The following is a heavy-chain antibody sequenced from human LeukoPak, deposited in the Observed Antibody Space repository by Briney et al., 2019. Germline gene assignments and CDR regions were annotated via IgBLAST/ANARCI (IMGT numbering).Heavy chain of an antibody. CDR3: ARGPAITSPGGITIFGVARWDNWFDP. V-gene: IGHV1-46*01. D-gene: IGHD3-3*01. J-gene: IGHJ5*02. Sequence: ASVKVSCKTSGYTFTGYYMHWVRQAPGQGLEWMGIINPSGGSTSYAQKFQGRVTMTRDMSTSTVYMELSSLRSEDTAVYYCARGPAITSPGGITIFGVARWDNWFDPWGQGTLVTVSS. CDR2: INPSGGST. CDR1: GYTFTGYY.